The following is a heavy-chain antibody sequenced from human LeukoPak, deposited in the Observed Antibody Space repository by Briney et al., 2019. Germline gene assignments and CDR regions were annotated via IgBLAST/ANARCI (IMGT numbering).Heavy chain of an antibody. J-gene: IGHJ3*02. Sequence: GGSLRLSCAASGFTFSDYYMSWIRQAPGKGLEWVSSISSSSSYIYYADSVKGRFTISRDNAKNSLYLQVNSLRAEDTAVYYCARDDEDWLPQPDAFDIWGQGTMVTVSS. CDR2: ISSSSSYI. CDR1: GFTFSDYY. D-gene: IGHD3/OR15-3a*01. V-gene: IGHV3-11*06. CDR3: ARDDEDWLPQPDAFDI.